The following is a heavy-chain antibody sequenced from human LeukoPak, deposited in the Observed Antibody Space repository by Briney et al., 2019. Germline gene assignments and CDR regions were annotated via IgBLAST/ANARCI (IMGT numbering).Heavy chain of an antibody. CDR2: IHTSGST. D-gene: IGHD3-22*01. J-gene: IGHJ4*02. CDR3: ARDQYYYDSSGYLTFDY. CDR1: GGSISSGSYY. V-gene: IGHV4-61*02. Sequence: SQTLSLTCTVSGGSISSGSYYWSWIRQPAGKGLEWIGRIHTSGSTNYNPSLKSRVTMSVDTSKNQFSLKLSSVTAADTAVYYCARDQYYYDSSGYLTFDYWGQGTLVTVSS.